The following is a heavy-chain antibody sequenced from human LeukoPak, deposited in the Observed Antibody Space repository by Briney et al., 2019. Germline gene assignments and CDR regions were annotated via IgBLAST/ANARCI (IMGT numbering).Heavy chain of an antibody. CDR1: GFTFSSYA. CDR2: ISGSGGST. Sequence: PGGSLRLCCAASGFTFSSYAMSWVRQAPGKGLEWVSAISGSGGSTYYADSVKGRFTISRDNSKNTLYLQMNSLGAEDTAVYYCASFYGESCGYYVQIFWGQGTLVTVSS. CDR3: ASFYGESCGYYVQIF. D-gene: IGHD3-22*01. J-gene: IGHJ4*02. V-gene: IGHV3-23*01.